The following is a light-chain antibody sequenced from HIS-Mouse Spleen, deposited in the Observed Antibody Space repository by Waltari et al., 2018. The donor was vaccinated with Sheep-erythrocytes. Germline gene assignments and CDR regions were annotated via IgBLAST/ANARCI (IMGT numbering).Light chain of an antibody. CDR2: WAF. Sequence: DIVMTQSPDSLAVSLGERATINCKSSQSVLYSSNNKYYLAWYQQKPGQPPKLLIYWAFTREVGVTDRFSGSGSGTDFTLTISSLQAEDVAVYYCQQYYSTLTFGGGTKVEIK. V-gene: IGKV4-1*01. CDR1: QSVLYSSNNKYY. CDR3: QQYYSTLT. J-gene: IGKJ4*01.